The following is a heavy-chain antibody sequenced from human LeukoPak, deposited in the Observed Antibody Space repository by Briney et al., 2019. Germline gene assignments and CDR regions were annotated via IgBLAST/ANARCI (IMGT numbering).Heavy chain of an antibody. J-gene: IGHJ6*02. V-gene: IGHV3-30-3*01. Sequence: GRSLRLSCEVSGFTFRSYAMHWVRQAPGKGLEWVAVISYDEVKEYYADSVKGRFTISRDNSKNTLYLQMNSLRAEDTAVYYCAKGDSSSSIYYYYYGMDVWGQGTTVTVSS. CDR1: GFTFRSYA. D-gene: IGHD6-13*01. CDR3: AKGDSSSSIYYYYYGMDV. CDR2: ISYDEVKE.